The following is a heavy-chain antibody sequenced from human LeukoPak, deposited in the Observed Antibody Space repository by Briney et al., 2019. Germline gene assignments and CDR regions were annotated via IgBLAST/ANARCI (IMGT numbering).Heavy chain of an antibody. V-gene: IGHV1-46*01. CDR1: GYTFTNYF. CDR3: ARGRHLTGSYFGFDY. D-gene: IGHD1-26*01. CDR2: INPSGGST. J-gene: IGHJ4*02. Sequence: ASVKVSCRASGYTFTNYFIHWVRQAPGHGLEWMGIINPSGGSTTYAQKFQGRVTMTRDTSTSTVYMELSSLRSEDTAVYYCARGRHLTGSYFGFDYWGQGTLVTVSS.